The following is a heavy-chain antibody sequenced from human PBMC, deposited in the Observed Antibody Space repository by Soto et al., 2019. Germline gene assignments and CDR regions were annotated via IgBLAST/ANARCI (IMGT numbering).Heavy chain of an antibody. D-gene: IGHD6-19*01. CDR3: ARRSVSGPYSGLLFYYGMDF. Sequence: GGSLRLSCAASGFTLSSHWMTWVRQAPGKGLEWVANMNQGGSDKIYVDSVKGRFTISRDNAKNSMYLQMNGLRAEDTAVYYCARRSVSGPYSGLLFYYGMDFWGQGTTVTVSS. J-gene: IGHJ6*02. V-gene: IGHV3-7*03. CDR1: GFTLSSHW. CDR2: MNQGGSDK.